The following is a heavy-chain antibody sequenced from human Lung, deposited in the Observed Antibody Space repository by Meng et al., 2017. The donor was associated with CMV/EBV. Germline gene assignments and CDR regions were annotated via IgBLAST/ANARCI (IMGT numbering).Heavy chain of an antibody. Sequence: QVPLWQSGAEVKNAVVSLKLSCETSGFTLPTYFMHWLRQAPGQGLQWMGLFNPNGDVTTYSPRFQGRITLTGDTSTSTLYMELSSLTSDDTAVYYCAREMPMTCYFDQWGQGTLVTVSS. CDR2: FNPNGDVT. CDR1: GFTLPTYF. V-gene: IGHV1-46*01. D-gene: IGHD3-22*01. CDR3: AREMPMTCYFDQ. J-gene: IGHJ4*03.